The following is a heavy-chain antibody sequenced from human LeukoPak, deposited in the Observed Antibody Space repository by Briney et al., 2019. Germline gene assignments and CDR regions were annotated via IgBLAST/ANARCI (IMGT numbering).Heavy chain of an antibody. D-gene: IGHD6-19*01. CDR3: ARDPRPRGGWFYFDY. CDR2: IYQSGIT. V-gene: IGHV4-4*02. Sequence: SGTLSLTCGVSGDSISSGNYWTWVRPPPGKGLEWIGDIYQSGITNYNPSLKSRVTMSVDKSKNEFSLKLDSVTAADTAVYYCARDPRPRGGWFYFDYWGQGILVTVSS. J-gene: IGHJ4*02. CDR1: GDSISSGNY.